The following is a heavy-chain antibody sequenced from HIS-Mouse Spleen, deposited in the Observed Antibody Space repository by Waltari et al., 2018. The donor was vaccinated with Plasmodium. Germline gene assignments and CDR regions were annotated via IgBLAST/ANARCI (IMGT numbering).Heavy chain of an antibody. Sequence: QLQLQESGPGLVKPSETLSLTCTVSGCSIRSSSYYWGWIRQPPGKGLEWIGSIYYSGSTYYNPSLKSRVTISVDTSKNQFSLKLSSVTAADTAVYYCARHPDYYYYGMDVWGQGTTVTVSS. CDR3: ARHPDYYYYGMDV. CDR2: IYYSGST. V-gene: IGHV4-39*01. CDR1: GCSIRSSSYY. J-gene: IGHJ6*02.